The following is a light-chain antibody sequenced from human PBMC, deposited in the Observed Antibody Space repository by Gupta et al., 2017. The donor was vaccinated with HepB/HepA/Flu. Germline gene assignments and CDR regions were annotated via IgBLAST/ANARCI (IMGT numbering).Light chain of an antibody. CDR3: AAWDATLKTVL. CDR2: TNI. Sequence: QSVLTQPPSASGTPGQRVTISCSGGSSNIGSNSVHWYQQLPGTAPRLLIYTNIQRPSGVPDRFSGSKSGTSSSLAISGLQSEDEADYYCAAWDATLKTVLIGGGTKLTV. J-gene: IGLJ2*01. V-gene: IGLV1-44*01. CDR1: SSNIGSNS.